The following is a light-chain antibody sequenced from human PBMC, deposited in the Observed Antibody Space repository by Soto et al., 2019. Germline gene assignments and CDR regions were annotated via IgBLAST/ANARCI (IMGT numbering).Light chain of an antibody. CDR1: SGHSSYI. J-gene: IGLJ3*02. CDR3: ATSDSNTHTV. V-gene: IGLV4-60*02. CDR2: LEGSGSY. Sequence: QPVLTQSSSASASLGSSVKLTCTLSSGHSSYIIAWHQQQPGKAPRYLMKLEGSGSYNKGSGVPDRFSGSSSGADRYLTISTPQFEDEADYYSATSDSNTHTVFRGGTKVTVL.